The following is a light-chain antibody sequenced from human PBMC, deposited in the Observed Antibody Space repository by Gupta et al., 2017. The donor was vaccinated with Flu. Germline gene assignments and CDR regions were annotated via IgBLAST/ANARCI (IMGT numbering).Light chain of an antibody. Sequence: SSELTQDPAVSVALGQTVRITCQGDSLRLYYASWYQQKPGQAPALVIYGKNNRPSGIPDRFSGSSSGNAASLTIXGXQAEDEXDYYCNSRDTRAKRFLFGSGNKVTVL. CDR2: GKN. V-gene: IGLV3-19*01. J-gene: IGLJ1*01. CDR3: NSRDTRAKRFL. CDR1: SLRLYY.